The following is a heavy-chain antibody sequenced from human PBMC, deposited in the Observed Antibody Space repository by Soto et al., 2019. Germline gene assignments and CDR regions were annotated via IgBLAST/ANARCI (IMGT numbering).Heavy chain of an antibody. J-gene: IGHJ5*02. Sequence: SETLSLTCTVPGGSLSSYYWTWIRQSPGKGLEWIGYVYFSGNTNYNPSLKSRVTISIDTSKNQFSLRLASVTAADTAFYYCGSVRPSGYVLSWGQGTLVTVS. V-gene: IGHV4-59*01. CDR1: GGSLSSYY. D-gene: IGHD6-25*01. CDR2: VYFSGNT. CDR3: GSVRPSGYVLS.